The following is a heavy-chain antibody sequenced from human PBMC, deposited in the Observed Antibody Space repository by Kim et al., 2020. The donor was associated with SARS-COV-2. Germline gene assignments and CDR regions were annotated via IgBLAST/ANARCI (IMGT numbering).Heavy chain of an antibody. V-gene: IGHV3-74*01. D-gene: IGHD3-3*01. J-gene: IGHJ4*02. Sequence: SVKGRFTISRDNAKNTLYLQMNSLRAEDTAVYYCARDVYYDFWSGRPFDYWGQGTLVTVSS. CDR3: ARDVYYDFWSGRPFDY.